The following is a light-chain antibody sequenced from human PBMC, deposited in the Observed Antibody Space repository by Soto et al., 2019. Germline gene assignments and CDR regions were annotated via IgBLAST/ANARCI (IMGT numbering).Light chain of an antibody. V-gene: IGKV3-20*01. CDR3: QHYGDSPPNT. Sequence: ENVLTQSPGTLSLSPGVGATLSCRASSSVNSRYLAWYQQKPGQPPRLLIYAASTRAAGIPDRFSGSASGTDFTLSISRLEPEDFAIYYCQHYGDSPPNTFGQGTRLEIK. J-gene: IGKJ2*01. CDR1: SSVNSRY. CDR2: AAS.